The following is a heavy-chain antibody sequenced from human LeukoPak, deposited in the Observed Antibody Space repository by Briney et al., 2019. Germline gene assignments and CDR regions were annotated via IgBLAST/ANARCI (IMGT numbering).Heavy chain of an antibody. CDR1: GFTFSSHW. Sequence: GGSLRLSCAASGFTFSSHWMHWVRQGPGKGLVWVSGMDSGGSVTMYADSVKGRLTISRDNAKNSLYLQMNSLRAEDTAVYYCARDSAVLLWFGELFPHYYWGQGTLVTVSS. CDR2: MDSGGSVT. D-gene: IGHD3-10*01. CDR3: ARDSAVLLWFGELFPHYY. J-gene: IGHJ4*02. V-gene: IGHV3-74*03.